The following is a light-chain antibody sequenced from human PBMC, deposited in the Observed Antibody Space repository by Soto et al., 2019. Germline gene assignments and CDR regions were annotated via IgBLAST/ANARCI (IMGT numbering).Light chain of an antibody. CDR3: QQSYSTPYT. V-gene: IGKV1-39*01. CDR1: QSISSY. J-gene: IGKJ2*01. CDR2: AAS. Sequence: DIQMTQSPSSLSASVGDRVTITCRASQSISSYLNWYQQKPGKAPKLLIYAASSLQSGVPSRFSGSGSGTDFTLTISSLQPEDFATYYCQQSYSTPYTFGQWTQLEIK.